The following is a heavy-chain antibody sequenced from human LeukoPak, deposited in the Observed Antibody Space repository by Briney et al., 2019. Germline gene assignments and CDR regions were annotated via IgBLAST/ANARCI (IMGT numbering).Heavy chain of an antibody. CDR2: ISYDGSNK. Sequence: GGSLRLSCAASGFTFSSYAMHWVRQAPGKGLEWVAVISYDGSNKYYADSVKGRFTISRDNSKNTLYLQMNSLRAEDTAVYYCARDCTNGVCYLDYWGQGTLVTVSS. V-gene: IGHV3-30-3*01. D-gene: IGHD2-8*01. CDR1: GFTFSSYA. CDR3: ARDCTNGVCYLDY. J-gene: IGHJ4*02.